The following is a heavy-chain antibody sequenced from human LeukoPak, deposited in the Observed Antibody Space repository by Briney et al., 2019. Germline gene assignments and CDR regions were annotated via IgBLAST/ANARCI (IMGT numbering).Heavy chain of an antibody. V-gene: IGHV3-21*01. CDR2: GTTTFHT. CDR3: ARVRANWYGDY. CDR1: AFSFSSYC. Sequence: PAESMRLSWAAYAFSFSSYCFNWDRHLDGKGLESVTSGTTTFHTYYTDSVKGRFTISRDTDKNSLYLQMISLRAEDSAVYDCARVRANWYGDYWGQGTLVTVSS. D-gene: IGHD6-13*01. J-gene: IGHJ4*02.